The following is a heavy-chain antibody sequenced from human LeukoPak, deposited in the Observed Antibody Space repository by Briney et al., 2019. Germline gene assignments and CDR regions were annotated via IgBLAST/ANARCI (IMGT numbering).Heavy chain of an antibody. Sequence: PGGSLRLSCAASRFTFSNAYIMWVRQAPGKGLEWVGRIKSRGDGGTTDYAAPVKDRFTISRDDSKNTLYLQMNSLKTEDTAIYYCTSEEDDYRGRTGYWGQGTLVTVSS. J-gene: IGHJ4*02. D-gene: IGHD4-17*01. CDR3: TSEEDDYRGRTGY. CDR2: IKSRGDGGTT. CDR1: RFTFSNAY. V-gene: IGHV3-15*01.